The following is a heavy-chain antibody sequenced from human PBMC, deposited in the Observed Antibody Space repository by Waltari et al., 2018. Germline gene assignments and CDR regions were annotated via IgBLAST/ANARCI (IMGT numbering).Heavy chain of an antibody. D-gene: IGHD6-13*01. Sequence: QVQVEQSGSEVKRPGASVRVSCTVPGYTLAGLSIDWVRQVPAKGLEWMGRLDREDSETTSSQHLQGRITVTEDTSTNTAYMGLRALVSDDTAVYFCHLTGRNIVLAGGTPSFYSYMDVWGRGTTVTVS. CDR2: LDREDSET. CDR3: HLTGRNIVLAGGTPSFYSYMDV. V-gene: IGHV1-24*01. J-gene: IGHJ6*03. CDR1: GYTLAGLS.